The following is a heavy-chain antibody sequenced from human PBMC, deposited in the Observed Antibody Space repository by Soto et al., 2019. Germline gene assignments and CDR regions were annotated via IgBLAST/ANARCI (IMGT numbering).Heavy chain of an antibody. J-gene: IGHJ6*03. CDR1: GFTFSSYS. Sequence: GGSLRLSCAASGFTFSSYSMNWVRQAPGKGLEWVSSISSSSSYIYYADSVKGRFTISRDNAKNSLYLQMNSLRAEDTAVYYCARASASPYSSSRDYYYYMDVWGKGTTVTVSS. CDR3: ARASASPYSSSRDYYYYMDV. CDR2: ISSSSSYI. V-gene: IGHV3-21*01. D-gene: IGHD6-6*01.